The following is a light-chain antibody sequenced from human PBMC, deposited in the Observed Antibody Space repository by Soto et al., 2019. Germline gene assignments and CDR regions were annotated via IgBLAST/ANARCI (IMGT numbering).Light chain of an antibody. Sequence: QSVLTQTPPTSGTPGQRVTFSFSGSRSNIGKNYVYWYQQLPGTAPKLLIYKNAQRHSWVPDRFSGSKSGTSASLAISGLRSDDEADYYCAACDDSLSGPVFGGGTQLTLL. CDR3: AACDDSLSGPV. CDR1: RSNIGKNY. V-gene: IGLV1-47*01. J-gene: IGLJ2*01. CDR2: KNA.